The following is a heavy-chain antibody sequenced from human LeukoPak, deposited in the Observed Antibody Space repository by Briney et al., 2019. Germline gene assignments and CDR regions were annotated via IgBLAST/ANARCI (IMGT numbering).Heavy chain of an antibody. Sequence: SETLSLTCAVYGGSFSGYYWSWIRQPPGKGLEWIGEINHSGSTNYNPSLKSRVTISVDTSKNQFSLKLSSVTAADTAVYYCAPITMVRGAKYFDYWGQGTLVTVSS. J-gene: IGHJ4*02. V-gene: IGHV4-34*01. D-gene: IGHD3-10*01. CDR1: GGSFSGYY. CDR2: INHSGST. CDR3: APITMVRGAKYFDY.